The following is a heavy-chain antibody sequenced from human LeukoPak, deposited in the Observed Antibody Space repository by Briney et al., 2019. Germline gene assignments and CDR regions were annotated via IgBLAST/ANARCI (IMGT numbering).Heavy chain of an antibody. J-gene: IGHJ4*02. D-gene: IGHD2-21*02. CDR2: ISYDGSNK. Sequence: PGGSLRLSCAASGFTFSSCGMHWVRQAPGKGLEWVAVISYDGSNKYYADSVKGRFTISRDNSKNTLYLQMNSLRAEDTAVYYCAKDIDPYCGGDCYSVGVYWGQGTLVTVSS. V-gene: IGHV3-30*18. CDR1: GFTFSSCG. CDR3: AKDIDPYCGGDCYSVGVY.